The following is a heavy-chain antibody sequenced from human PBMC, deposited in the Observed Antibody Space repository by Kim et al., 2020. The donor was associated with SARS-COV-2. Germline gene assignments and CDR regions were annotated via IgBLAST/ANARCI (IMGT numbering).Heavy chain of an antibody. V-gene: IGHV3-23*01. D-gene: IGHD5-12*01. CDR3: AKGRRGYDFDY. J-gene: IGHJ4*02. CDR1: GFTFSSYV. CDR2: ISASGGGT. Sequence: GGSLRLSCAASGFTFSSYVMSWVRQAPGKGLEWVSAISASGGGTNYADSVKGRFIISRDNSKSTLYLQMNSLRAEDTAVYYCAKGRRGYDFDYWGQGILV.